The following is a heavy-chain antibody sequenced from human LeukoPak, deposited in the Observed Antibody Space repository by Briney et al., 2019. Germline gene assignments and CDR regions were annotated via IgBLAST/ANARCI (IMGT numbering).Heavy chain of an antibody. D-gene: IGHD3-10*01. Sequence: GGSLRLSCTASGFTFSNFGMSWVRQAPGKGLEWVSSINFSGGDSTYYADSVKGRFTISRDNSKNTLYLQMNSLRAEDTAIYYCAKTAEYYGSGNIDYWGQGTLVTVSS. CDR3: AKTAEYYGSGNIDY. CDR2: INFSGGDST. V-gene: IGHV3-23*01. CDR1: GFTFSNFG. J-gene: IGHJ4*02.